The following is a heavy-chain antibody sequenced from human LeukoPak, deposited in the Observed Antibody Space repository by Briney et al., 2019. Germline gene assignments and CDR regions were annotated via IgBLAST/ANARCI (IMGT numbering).Heavy chain of an antibody. Sequence: PGGSLRLSCAASGFTFTSYTMNWVRQAPGGGLEWVSPISSHSNYIYYANSVKGRLAISRDNARTSVYLQMNSLRAEDTAVYYCARDLKESSPSDYWGQGTLVTVSS. CDR1: GFTFTSYT. V-gene: IGHV3-21*01. CDR2: ISSHSNYI. D-gene: IGHD6-13*01. J-gene: IGHJ4*02. CDR3: ARDLKESSPSDY.